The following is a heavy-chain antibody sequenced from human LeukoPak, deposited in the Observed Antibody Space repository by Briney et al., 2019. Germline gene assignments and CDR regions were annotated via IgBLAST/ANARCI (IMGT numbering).Heavy chain of an antibody. D-gene: IGHD3-22*01. J-gene: IGHJ4*02. CDR2: IKSKTDGGTT. CDR1: GFTFSNAW. Sequence: PGGSLRLSCAASGFTFSNAWMSWVRQAPGKGLEWVGRIKSKTDGGTTDYAAPVKGRFTISRDDSKNTLYLQMNSLKTEDTAVYYCTTDIGGYYDSSGYDFFDYWGQGTLVTVSS. V-gene: IGHV3-15*01. CDR3: TTDIGGYYDSSGYDFFDY.